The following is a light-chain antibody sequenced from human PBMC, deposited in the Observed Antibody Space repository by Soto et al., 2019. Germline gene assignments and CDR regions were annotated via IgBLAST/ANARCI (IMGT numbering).Light chain of an antibody. V-gene: IGKV2-28*01. J-gene: IGKJ3*01. CDR2: FVS. CDR3: MQALQSPRT. CDR1: QSLLHINGYNY. Sequence: DLVMTQSPLSLPVTPGEPASISCRPSQSLLHINGYNYLDWYLQRPGQSPQLLIYFVSNRASGVPDRFSGSGLGNYFTLNISRVEAEDVGVYYCMQALQSPRTFGPGTKVDIK.